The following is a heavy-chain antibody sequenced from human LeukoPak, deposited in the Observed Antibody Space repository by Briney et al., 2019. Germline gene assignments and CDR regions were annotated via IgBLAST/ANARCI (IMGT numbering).Heavy chain of an antibody. D-gene: IGHD3-9*01. CDR1: GGSMSIYY. CDR3: ARANYDFLTGYYLFDS. J-gene: IGHJ4*02. CDR2: VSYSGST. Sequence: KPSETLSLTCSVAGGSMSIYYWSWIRQPPGKGLEWIGYVSYSGSTTYNPSLKSRVTISVDTSKNHFSLKLSSVTAADTAVYYCARANYDFLTGYYLFDSWGQGTLVTVSS. V-gene: IGHV4-59*01.